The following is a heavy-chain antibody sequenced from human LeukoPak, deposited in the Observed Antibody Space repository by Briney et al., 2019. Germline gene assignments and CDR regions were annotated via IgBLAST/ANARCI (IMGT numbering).Heavy chain of an antibody. Sequence: PGGSLRLSCAASGFTFSSYAMHWVRQAPGKGLEWVAVISYDGSNKYYADSVKGRFTISRDNSKNTLYLQMNSLRAEDTAVYYCARVMAPSLVDGESYDYWGQGTLVTVSS. D-gene: IGHD3-10*01. CDR3: ARVMAPSLVDGESYDY. J-gene: IGHJ4*02. V-gene: IGHV3-30*04. CDR1: GFTFSSYA. CDR2: ISYDGSNK.